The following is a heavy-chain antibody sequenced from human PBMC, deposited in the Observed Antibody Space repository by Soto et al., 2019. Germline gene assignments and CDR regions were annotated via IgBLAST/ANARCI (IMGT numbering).Heavy chain of an antibody. Sequence: GGSLRLSCAASGFTFSNYGMHWVRQAPGKGLEWVTIIWHDGNNKYYADSVRGRFIISRDNSKNRLYLQMNSLRAEDTAVYYCASDLVGASDSYGLDVWGQGTPVTVSS. V-gene: IGHV3-33*01. D-gene: IGHD1-26*01. CDR2: IWHDGNNK. CDR1: GFTFSNYG. J-gene: IGHJ6*02. CDR3: ASDLVGASDSYGLDV.